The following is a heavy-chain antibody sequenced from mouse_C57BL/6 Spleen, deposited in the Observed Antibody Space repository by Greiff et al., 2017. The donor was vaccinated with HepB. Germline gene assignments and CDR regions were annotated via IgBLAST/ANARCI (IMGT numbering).Heavy chain of an antibody. J-gene: IGHJ1*03. D-gene: IGHD1-1*01. CDR2: INPNNGGT. V-gene: IGHV1-22*01. Sequence: VQLQQSGPELVKPGASVKMSCKASGYTFTDYNMHWVKQSHGKSLEWIGYINPNNGGTSYNQKFKGKATLTVNKSSSTAYMELRSLTSEDSAVYYCAREGNTVVRYFDVWGTGTTVTVSS. CDR3: AREGNTVVRYFDV. CDR1: GYTFTDYN.